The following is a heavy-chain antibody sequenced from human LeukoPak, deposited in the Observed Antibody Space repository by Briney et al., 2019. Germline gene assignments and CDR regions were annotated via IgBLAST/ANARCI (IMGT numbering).Heavy chain of an antibody. CDR2: IYSGGST. CDR3: ASVAMVRGVISSSVFDY. V-gene: IGHV3-53*01. D-gene: IGHD3-10*01. CDR1: GFTVSSNY. Sequence: GGSLRLSCAASGFTVSSNYMSWVRQAPGQGLEWVSVIYSGGSTYYADSVKGRFTISRDNSKNTLYLQMNSLRAEDTAVYYCASVAMVRGVISSSVFDYWGQGTLVTVSS. J-gene: IGHJ4*02.